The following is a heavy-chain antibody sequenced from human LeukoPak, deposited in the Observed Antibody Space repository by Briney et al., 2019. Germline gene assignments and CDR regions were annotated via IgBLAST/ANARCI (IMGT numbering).Heavy chain of an antibody. CDR1: GFTFSSYE. V-gene: IGHV3-48*03. J-gene: IGHJ4*02. CDR3: ARDEANYGYFDY. D-gene: IGHD1-7*01. CDR2: ISSSGSTI. Sequence: GGSLRLSCAASGFTFSSYEMNWVRQAPGKGLEWVSYISSSGSTIYYAASVKGRFTITRDNDKNSLYLQMNSLRAEDTAVYYCARDEANYGYFDYWGQETLVTVSS.